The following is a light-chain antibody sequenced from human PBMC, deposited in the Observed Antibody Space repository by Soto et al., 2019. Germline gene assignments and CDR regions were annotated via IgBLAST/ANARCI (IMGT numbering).Light chain of an antibody. V-gene: IGKV3-20*01. CDR2: GPS. CDR1: QSISSSY. CDR3: QQYDSSPRT. J-gene: IGKJ1*01. Sequence: EIVLTQSPGTLSLSPGERATVSCRVCQSISSSYLAWYQQKPGQAPRLLIYGPSSRATGIPDRFSGSGSGTDFTLTINRLEPEDFAVYYCQQYDSSPRTFGQGTKVDI.